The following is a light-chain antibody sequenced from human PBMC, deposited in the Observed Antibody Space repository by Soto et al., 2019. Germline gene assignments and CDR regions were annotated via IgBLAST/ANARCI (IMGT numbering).Light chain of an antibody. CDR2: EVS. CDR1: SSDVGGYKY. V-gene: IGLV2-14*01. CDR3: SSYTTSSAVV. Sequence: QSVLTQPASVSGSPGQSLTISCTGTSSDVGGYKYVSWYQQHPGKVPKLMIYEVSNRPSGVSDRFSGSKSGNTASLTISGLQAEDEADYYCSSYTTSSAVVFGGGTKLTVL. J-gene: IGLJ3*02.